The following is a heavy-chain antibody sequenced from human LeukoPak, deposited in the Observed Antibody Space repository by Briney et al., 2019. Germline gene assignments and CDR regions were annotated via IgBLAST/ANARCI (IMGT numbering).Heavy chain of an antibody. CDR2: INHSGST. V-gene: IGHV4-34*01. Sequence: SETLSLTCAVYGGSFSGYYWSWIRQPPGKGLEWIGEINHSGSTNYNPSLKSRVTISVDTSKNQFSLKLSSVTAADTAVYYCASTPRIQLWFNNWGQGTLVTVSS. J-gene: IGHJ5*02. CDR3: ASTPRIQLWFNN. D-gene: IGHD5-18*01. CDR1: GGSFSGYY.